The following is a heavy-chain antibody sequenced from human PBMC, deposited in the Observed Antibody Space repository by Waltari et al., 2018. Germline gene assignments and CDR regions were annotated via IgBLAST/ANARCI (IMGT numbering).Heavy chain of an antibody. D-gene: IGHD3-22*01. V-gene: IGHV1-18*01. CDR2: ISPYNGNA. CDR3: ARGGGPRTVVALTFDL. CDR1: GYTFTNFA. J-gene: IGHJ4*02. Sequence: QVQLVQSGAEVKKTGASVRVSCTSSGYTFTNFAINWVRKAPGQGLDRMGWISPYNGNADYEQKLQGRVTMTTDTSTKTAFLELRSLRSDDTAVYYCARGGGPRTVVALTFDLWGQGTLVTVSS.